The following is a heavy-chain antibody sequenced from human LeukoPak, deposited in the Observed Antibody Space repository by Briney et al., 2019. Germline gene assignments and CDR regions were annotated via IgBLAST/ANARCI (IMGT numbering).Heavy chain of an antibody. V-gene: IGHV1-2*02. J-gene: IGHJ5*02. D-gene: IGHD3-16*02. Sequence: ASVTVSCNASGYTFTGYYMHWVRQAPGQGLEWMGWINPNSGGTNYAQKFQGRVTMTRDTSISTAYMELSMLRSDDTAVYYCARYDYVWGSYRPKLNWFDPWGQGTLVTVSS. CDR1: GYTFTGYY. CDR3: ARYDYVWGSYRPKLNWFDP. CDR2: INPNSGGT.